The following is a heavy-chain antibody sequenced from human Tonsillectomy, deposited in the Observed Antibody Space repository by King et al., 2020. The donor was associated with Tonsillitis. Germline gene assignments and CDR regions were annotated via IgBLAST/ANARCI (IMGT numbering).Heavy chain of an antibody. CDR1: GFTFSIHG. CDR3: AKERLEAADGTGYFQH. D-gene: IGHD6-13*01. CDR2: ISYDGSNK. V-gene: IGHV3-30*18. J-gene: IGHJ1*01. Sequence: QLVQSGGGVVQPGRSLRLSCAASGFTFSIHGMHWVRQAPGKGLEWVAVISYDGSNKYYADSVKGRFTISRDHSKNTLYLQMNSLRPEDTAVYYCAKERLEAADGTGYFQHWGQGTLVTVSS.